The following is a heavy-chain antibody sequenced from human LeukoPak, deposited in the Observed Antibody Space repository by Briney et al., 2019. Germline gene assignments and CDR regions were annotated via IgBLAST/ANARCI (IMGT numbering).Heavy chain of an antibody. CDR1: GGSFSGYY. J-gene: IGHJ4*02. V-gene: IGHV4-34*09. CDR2: INHSGST. CDR3: ARVKLYYFDY. Sequence: KPSETLSLTCAVYGGSFSGYYWSWIRQPPGKGLEWIGEINHSGSTNYNPSLKSRVTISVDTSKNQFSLKLSSVTAADTAVYYCARVKLYYFDYWGQGTLVTVSS. D-gene: IGHD3-10*01.